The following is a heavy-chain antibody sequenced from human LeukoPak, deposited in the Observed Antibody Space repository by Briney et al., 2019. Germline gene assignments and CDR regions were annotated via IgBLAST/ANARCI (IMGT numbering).Heavy chain of an antibody. Sequence: SETLSLTCTVSGGSISSYYWSWIRQPAGEGLEWIGRIYTSGSTNYNPSLKSRVTMSVDTSKNQFSLKLRSVTAADTAVYYCARDAYDSSGYDYFDYWGQGTLVTVSS. J-gene: IGHJ4*02. V-gene: IGHV4-4*07. CDR1: GGSISSYY. D-gene: IGHD3-22*01. CDR3: ARDAYDSSGYDYFDY. CDR2: IYTSGST.